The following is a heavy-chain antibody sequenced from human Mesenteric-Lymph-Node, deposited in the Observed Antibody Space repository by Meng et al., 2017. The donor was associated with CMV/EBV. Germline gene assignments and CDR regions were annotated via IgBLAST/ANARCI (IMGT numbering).Heavy chain of an antibody. CDR2: IYPGDSDT. J-gene: IGHJ4*02. CDR3: ARLLYGSQSYSDY. CDR1: GYTFTNYW. V-gene: IGHV5-51*01. D-gene: IGHD3-10*01. Sequence: CKGSGYTFTNYWIGWVRQMPGKGLEWVGIIYPGDSDTKYSPSFEGQVTISADKSISTAYLQWSSLKASDTAIYYCARLLYGSQSYSDYWGQGTLVTVSS.